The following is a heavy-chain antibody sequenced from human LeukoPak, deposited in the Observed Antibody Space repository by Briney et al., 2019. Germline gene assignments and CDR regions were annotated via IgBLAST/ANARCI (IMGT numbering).Heavy chain of an antibody. V-gene: IGHV3-9*01. Sequence: PGRSLRLSCAASGFTFDDYAMHWVRQAPGKGLEWLSGMSWNSGRIGYADSVKCRFTISRSNAKNSLYLQMHNLRAEDTAFYYCAKSEGSGYYYFLDVWGKGTTVTVSS. CDR3: AKSEGSGYYYFLDV. CDR1: GFTFDDYA. D-gene: IGHD6-19*01. J-gene: IGHJ6*03. CDR2: MSWNSGRI.